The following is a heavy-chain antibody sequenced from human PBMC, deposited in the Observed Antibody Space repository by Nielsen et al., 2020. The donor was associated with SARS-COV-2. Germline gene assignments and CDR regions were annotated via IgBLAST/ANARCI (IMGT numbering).Heavy chain of an antibody. J-gene: IGHJ4*02. CDR2: IKQDGSEK. Sequence: GGSLRLSFAASGFTFSSYWLSWVPQSPGKGLDWLANIKQDGSEKYYVGSVKGRFTISRDNAKNSLYLQMNSLRAEDTAVYYCARGLRYFDTSPFDYWGQGTLVTVSS. CDR1: GFTFSSYW. CDR3: ARGLRYFDTSPFDY. V-gene: IGHV3-7*01. D-gene: IGHD3-9*01.